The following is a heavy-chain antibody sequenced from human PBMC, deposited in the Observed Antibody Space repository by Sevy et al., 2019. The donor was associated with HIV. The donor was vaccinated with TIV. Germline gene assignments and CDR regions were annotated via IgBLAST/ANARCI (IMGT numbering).Heavy chain of an antibody. CDR2: ISYSGRT. V-gene: IGHV4-31*03. CDR3: ARANAYLTSDAFDL. CDR1: GGSISSLNYY. J-gene: IGHJ3*01. D-gene: IGHD1-26*01. Sequence: SETLSLTCTVSGGSISSLNYYWTWIRQHPGKGLEWIGYISYSGRTNYNPSLKSRLTISIDTSKNQFSLRLSSVTAADTALFYCARANAYLTSDAFDLWGQGTMVTVSS.